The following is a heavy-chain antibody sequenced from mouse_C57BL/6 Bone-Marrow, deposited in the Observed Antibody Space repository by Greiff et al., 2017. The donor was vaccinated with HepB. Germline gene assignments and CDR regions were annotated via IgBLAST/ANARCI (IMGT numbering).Heavy chain of an antibody. J-gene: IGHJ2*01. Sequence: EVKLMESGGGLVKPGGSLKLSCAASGFTFSSYALSWVRQTPEKRLVWVATISDGGSYTYYPDNVKGRFTISRDNAKNNLYLQMSHLKSEDTAMYYCARDGDYDYDGYWGQGTTLTVSS. CDR2: ISDGGSYT. V-gene: IGHV5-4*01. CDR3: ARDGDYDYDGY. D-gene: IGHD2-4*01. CDR1: GFTFSSYA.